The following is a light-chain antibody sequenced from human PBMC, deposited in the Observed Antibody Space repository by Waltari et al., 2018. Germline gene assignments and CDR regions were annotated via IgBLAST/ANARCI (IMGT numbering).Light chain of an antibody. CDR3: QQYGTSFT. J-gene: IGKJ3*01. Sequence: EIVLTQSPGTLSLSPGQRATLSCRASQSVSSSYLAWYQQKPVQAPRLLIYGASSTATGIPDRFSGSGSGTDFTLTISRLEPEDFALYYCQQYGTSFTFGPGTKVDIK. V-gene: IGKV3-20*01. CDR1: QSVSSSY. CDR2: GAS.